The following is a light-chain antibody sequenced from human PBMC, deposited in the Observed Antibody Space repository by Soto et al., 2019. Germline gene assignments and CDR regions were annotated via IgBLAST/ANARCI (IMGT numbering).Light chain of an antibody. CDR1: GSDVGGYNY. CDR2: EVS. CDR3: SSYAGSSLGV. V-gene: IGLV2-8*01. J-gene: IGLJ1*01. Sequence: QSVLTQPPSASGSPGQSVTISCTGTGSDVGGYNYVSWYQQHPGKAPKLMIYEVSKRPSGVPDRFSGSKSGNTASLTVSGLQAEDEADYYCSSYAGSSLGVFGTGTKVTVL.